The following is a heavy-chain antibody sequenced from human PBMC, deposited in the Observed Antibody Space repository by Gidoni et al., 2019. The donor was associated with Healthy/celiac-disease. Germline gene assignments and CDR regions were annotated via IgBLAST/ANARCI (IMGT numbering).Heavy chain of an antibody. Sequence: EVQLVESGGGLVQPGGSLRLSCAASGFPFSSYSMNWVRQAPGKGLEWVSYISSSSSTIYYADSVKGRFTISRDNAKNSLYLQMNSLRDEDTAVYYCAGQWFGELFFDYWGQGTLVTVSS. V-gene: IGHV3-48*02. CDR3: AGQWFGELFFDY. CDR2: ISSSSSTI. J-gene: IGHJ4*02. D-gene: IGHD3-10*01. CDR1: GFPFSSYS.